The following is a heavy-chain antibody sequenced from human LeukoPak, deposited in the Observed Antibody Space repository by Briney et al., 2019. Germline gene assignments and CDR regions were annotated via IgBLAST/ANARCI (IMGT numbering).Heavy chain of an antibody. D-gene: IGHD3-3*01. V-gene: IGHV3-49*04. J-gene: IGHJ4*02. Sequence: GGSLRLSCTASGFIFGDYAMSWVRQAPEKGLEWVAFIRSTAYGATTEYAASVKGRFTISRDDSKSIAYLQMNSLKTEDTAVYYCTRERYGSGYYGYWGQGTLVTVSS. CDR2: IRSTAYGATT. CDR3: TRERYGSGYYGY. CDR1: GFIFGDYA.